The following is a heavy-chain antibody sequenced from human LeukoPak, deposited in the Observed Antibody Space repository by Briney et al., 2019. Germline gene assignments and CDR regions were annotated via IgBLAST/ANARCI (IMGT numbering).Heavy chain of an antibody. Sequence: GESLKISCKGSGYSFTSYWIGWVRQMPGKGLEWMGIIYPGDSDTRYSPSFQGQVTISADKSISTAYLQWSSLKASDTAMYYCARHVVPNYDFWSGLGDYFDYWGQGTLVTVSS. D-gene: IGHD3-3*01. V-gene: IGHV5-51*01. CDR1: GYSFTSYW. J-gene: IGHJ4*02. CDR3: ARHVVPNYDFWSGLGDYFDY. CDR2: IYPGDSDT.